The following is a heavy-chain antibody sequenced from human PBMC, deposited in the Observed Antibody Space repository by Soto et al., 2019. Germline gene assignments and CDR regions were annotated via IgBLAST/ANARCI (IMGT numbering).Heavy chain of an antibody. CDR2: ISAYNGNT. V-gene: IGHV1-18*01. Sequence: QVQLVQSGAEVKKPGASVKVSCKASGYTFTSYGISWVRQAPGQGLEWMGWISAYNGNTNYAQKLQGRVTMTTDTSTSTAYMELRSLRSDDTAVYYCARVPRGYCSSTSCYLEERSRNNWFDPWGQGTLVTVSS. CDR1: GYTFTSYG. J-gene: IGHJ5*02. D-gene: IGHD2-2*01. CDR3: ARVPRGYCSSTSCYLEERSRNNWFDP.